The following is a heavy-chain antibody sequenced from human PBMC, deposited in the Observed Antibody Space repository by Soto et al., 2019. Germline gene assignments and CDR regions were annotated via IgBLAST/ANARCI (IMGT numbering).Heavy chain of an antibody. CDR3: ARETTYYYYYYGMDV. CDR2: ISYDGSNK. V-gene: IGHV3-30-3*01. CDR1: GFTFSSYA. Sequence: GGSLRLSCAASGFTFSSYAMHWVRQAPGKGLEWVAVISYDGSNKYYADSVKGRFTISRDNSKNTLYLQMNSLRAEDTAVYYCARETTYYYYYYGMDVWGQGTTVTVSS. J-gene: IGHJ6*02.